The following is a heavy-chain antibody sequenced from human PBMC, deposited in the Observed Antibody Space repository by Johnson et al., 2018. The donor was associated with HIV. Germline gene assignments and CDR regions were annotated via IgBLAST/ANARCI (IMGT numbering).Heavy chain of an antibody. CDR2: ISYDGSKT. V-gene: IGHV3-30*03. CDR3: ARKQWLEIPSDALDV. D-gene: IGHD6-19*01. J-gene: IGHJ3*01. Sequence: QVQLVESGGGVVQPGRSLRLSCAVSGIIFSHYGMHWVRQAPGKGLEWVALISYDGSKTYYVDSVKARFTISRDDARNTLYLQMNSLRAEDTAVYYCARKQWLEIPSDALDVWGQGTMVTVSS. CDR1: GIIFSHYG.